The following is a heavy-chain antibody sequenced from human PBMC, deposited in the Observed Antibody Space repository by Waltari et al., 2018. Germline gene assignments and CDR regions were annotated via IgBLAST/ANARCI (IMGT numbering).Heavy chain of an antibody. V-gene: IGHV4-59*01. CDR1: GGSISSYY. D-gene: IGHD2-15*01. J-gene: IGHJ4*02. CDR2: IYYSGST. CDR3: ARVYCSGGSCYPDY. Sequence: QVQLQESGPGLVKPSETLSLTCTVSGGSISSYYWSWIRQPPGKGLEWIGYIYYSGSTNYCPSLKSRVTISVDTSNNQFSLKLSSGTAADTAVYYCARVYCSGGSCYPDYWGQGTLVTVSS.